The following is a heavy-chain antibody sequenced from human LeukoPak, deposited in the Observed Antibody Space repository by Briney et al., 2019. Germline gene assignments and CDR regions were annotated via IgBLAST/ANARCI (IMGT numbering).Heavy chain of an antibody. J-gene: IGHJ4*02. Sequence: PSETLSLTCAVYGGSFSGYYWSWIRQPPGKGLEWIGEINHSGSTNYNPSLKSRVTISVDTSKNQFSLKLSSVTAADTAVYYCAREDIVVVPAAIGYYSNYFDYWGQGTLVTVSS. V-gene: IGHV4-34*01. CDR1: GGSFSGYY. CDR2: INHSGST. D-gene: IGHD2-2*02. CDR3: AREDIVVVPAAIGYYSNYFDY.